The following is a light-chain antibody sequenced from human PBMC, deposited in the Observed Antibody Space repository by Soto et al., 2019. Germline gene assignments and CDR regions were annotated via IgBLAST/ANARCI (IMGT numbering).Light chain of an antibody. CDR2: SNT. CDR1: SPNIATNY. CDR3: ASWDDSLFGWV. J-gene: IGLJ3*02. Sequence: QSVLTQPPSLSGTPGPGITISCSSRSPNIATNYVYWYQLLPGTAPKLVVFSNTIRPPRVPDRFSGSKSGASASLVISGLRSEDEADYFCASWDDSLFGWVFGGGTQLTVL. V-gene: IGLV1-47*02.